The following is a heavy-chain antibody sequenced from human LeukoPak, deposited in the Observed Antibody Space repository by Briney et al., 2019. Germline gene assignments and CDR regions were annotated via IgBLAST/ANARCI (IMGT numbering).Heavy chain of an antibody. CDR2: IYTSGST. J-gene: IGHJ3*02. D-gene: IGHD2-2*02. CDR3: ARRFTVVVPAAIDAFDI. CDR1: GGSISSGSYY. Sequence: SETLSLTCTVSGGSISSGSYYWSWIRQPAGKGLEWIGRIYTSGSTNYNPSLKSRVTISVDTSKNPFSLKLSSVTAADTAVYYCARRFTVVVPAAIDAFDIWGQGTMVTVSS. V-gene: IGHV4-61*02.